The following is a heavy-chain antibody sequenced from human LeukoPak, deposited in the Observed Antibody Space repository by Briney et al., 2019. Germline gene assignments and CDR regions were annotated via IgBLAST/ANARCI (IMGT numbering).Heavy chain of an antibody. J-gene: IGHJ4*02. CDR3: ARGMDY. CDR1: GGSFSGYY. CDR2: INHSGST. V-gene: IGHV4-34*01. Sequence: SETLSLTCAVYGGSFSGYYWSWIRQPPGKGLEWIGEINHSGSTNYNPSLKSRVTISVDTSKNQFSLKLSSVTAADTAVYYCARGMDYWGQGTLVTVSS.